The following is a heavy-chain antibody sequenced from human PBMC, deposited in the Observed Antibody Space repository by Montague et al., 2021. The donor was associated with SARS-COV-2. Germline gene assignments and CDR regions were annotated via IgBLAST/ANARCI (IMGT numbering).Heavy chain of an antibody. J-gene: IGHJ6*02. CDR2: FYYSGST. CDR1: GGSLSSGGYY. V-gene: IGHV4-31*03. D-gene: IGHD2-21*02. Sequence: TLSLTCTVSGGSLSSGGYYWSWIRQLPGKGLEWLGYFYYSGSTYYNPSLKSRVFISADMSKNQFFLNLTSVTAADAAVYYCPRDVVGTGYYYGLDVWGQGTTVTVSS. CDR3: PRDVVGTGYYYGLDV.